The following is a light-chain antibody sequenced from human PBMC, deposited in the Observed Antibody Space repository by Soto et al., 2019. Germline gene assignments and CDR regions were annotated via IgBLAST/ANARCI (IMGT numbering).Light chain of an antibody. J-gene: IGKJ3*01. CDR2: CAS. V-gene: IGKV4-1*01. CDR3: QQYYSTSFT. CDR1: QSVLYSSNNKNY. Sequence: DIVMTQSPDSLAVSLGERATINCKSSQSVLYSSNNKNYLAWYQQKPGQPPKLLIYCASTRESGVPDRFSGSGSVTDFTLTISSLQAEDVAVYYCQQYYSTSFTFGPGTKVDIK.